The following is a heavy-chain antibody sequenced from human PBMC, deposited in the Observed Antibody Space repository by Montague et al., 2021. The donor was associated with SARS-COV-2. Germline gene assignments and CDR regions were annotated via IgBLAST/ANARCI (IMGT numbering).Heavy chain of an antibody. CDR3: ARQVGTMIAVVIIKLRYYFDY. D-gene: IGHD3-22*01. CDR1: GXSISSSSYY. J-gene: IGHJ4*02. Sequence: SETLSLTCTVSGXSISSSSYYWGWIRQPPGKGLEWIGSIYYSGSTYYNPSLKSRVTISVDTSKNQFSLKLSSVTAADTAVYYCARQVGTMIAVVIIKLRYYFDYWGQGTLVTVSS. V-gene: IGHV4-39*01. CDR2: IYYSGST.